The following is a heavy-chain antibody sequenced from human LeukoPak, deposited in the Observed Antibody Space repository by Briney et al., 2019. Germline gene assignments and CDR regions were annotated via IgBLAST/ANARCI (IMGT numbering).Heavy chain of an antibody. V-gene: IGHV4-59*01. CDR2: IYYSGST. CDR3: ARDLYSSGWYEVPDY. D-gene: IGHD6-19*01. Sequence: SETLSLTCTVSGGSISSYYWSWLRQPPGKGLEWIGYIYYSGSTNYNPSLKSRVTISVDTSKNQFSLKLSSVTAADTAVYYCARDLYSSGWYEVPDYWGQGTLVTVSS. J-gene: IGHJ4*02. CDR1: GGSISSYY.